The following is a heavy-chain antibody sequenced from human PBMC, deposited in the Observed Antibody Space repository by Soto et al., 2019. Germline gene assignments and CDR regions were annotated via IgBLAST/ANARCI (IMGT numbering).Heavy chain of an antibody. CDR1: GFTFSSYW. Sequence: PGGSLRLSCAASGFTFSSYWMHWVRQAPGKGLVWVSRINSDGSSTSYADSVKGRFTISRDNAKNTLYLQMNSLRAEDTAVYYCVRTSLVVAAATREDYWGQGTLVPSPQ. J-gene: IGHJ4*02. V-gene: IGHV3-74*01. D-gene: IGHD2-15*01. CDR3: VRTSLVVAAATREDY. CDR2: INSDGSST.